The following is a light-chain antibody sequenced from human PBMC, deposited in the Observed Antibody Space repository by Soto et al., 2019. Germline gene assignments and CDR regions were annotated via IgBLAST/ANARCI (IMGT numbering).Light chain of an antibody. Sequence: EIVFTQSPGTLSLSPGERATLSCRASQSVSSSYLAWYQQKPGQAPRLLIYDTSTRATGVPTRFSGSGSGTDFTLTISSLEPEDFAVYYCQQRSNWLTFGGGTKVDIK. J-gene: IGKJ4*01. CDR1: QSVSSSY. CDR3: QQRSNWLT. V-gene: IGKV3D-20*02. CDR2: DTS.